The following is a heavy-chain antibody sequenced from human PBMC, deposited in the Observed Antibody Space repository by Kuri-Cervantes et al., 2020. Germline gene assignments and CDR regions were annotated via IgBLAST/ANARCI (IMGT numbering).Heavy chain of an antibody. V-gene: IGHV3-13*01. CDR2: IGTLHDT. Sequence: GGSLRLSCAASGFTFTNYDMHWVRRSTGKGLEWVSGIGTLHDTFYPDSVKGRFTISREDAKNSLYLQMNYLRVGDTAVYYCARLSSGVDYWGQGTLVTVSS. D-gene: IGHD6-19*01. CDR3: ARLSSGVDY. CDR1: GFTFTNYD. J-gene: IGHJ4*02.